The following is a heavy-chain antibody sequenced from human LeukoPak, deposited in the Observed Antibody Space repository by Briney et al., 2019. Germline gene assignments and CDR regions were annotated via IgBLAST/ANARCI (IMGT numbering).Heavy chain of an antibody. V-gene: IGHV3-7*01. Sequence: GGSLRLSCAASGFTFSSYWMSWVRQAPGKGLEWVANIKEDGSRINYVDSVKGRFTISRDNAKNSVYLQMDNLRAEDTAVYYCVGSSGWLFDYWGQGILVAVSS. J-gene: IGHJ4*02. D-gene: IGHD6-19*01. CDR1: GFTFSSYW. CDR3: VGSSGWLFDY. CDR2: IKEDGSRI.